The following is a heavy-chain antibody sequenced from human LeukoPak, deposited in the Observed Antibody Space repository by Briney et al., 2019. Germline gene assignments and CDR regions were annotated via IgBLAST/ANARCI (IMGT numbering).Heavy chain of an antibody. Sequence: GASVKVSCKASGYTFTSYDINWVRQATGQGLEWMGWMNPNSGNTGYAQKFQGRVTMTRNTSISTAYMELSSLRSEDTAVYYCARGQEAGLEPRRTNWFGPWGQGTLVTVSS. CDR1: GYTFTSYD. D-gene: IGHD1-1*01. CDR3: ARGQEAGLEPRRTNWFGP. V-gene: IGHV1-8*01. CDR2: MNPNSGNT. J-gene: IGHJ5*02.